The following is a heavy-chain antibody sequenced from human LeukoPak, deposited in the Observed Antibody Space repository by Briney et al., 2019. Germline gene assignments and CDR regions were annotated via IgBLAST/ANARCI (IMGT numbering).Heavy chain of an antibody. CDR2: IRYDGSNE. J-gene: IGHJ6*03. CDR1: GFNVSSNC. CDR3: AKQFWRGFRKTQWELPPYYYYYMDV. Sequence: PGGSLRLSCAASGFNVSSNCMSWVRQAPGKGLEWVAFIRYDGSNEYYADSVKGRFTISRDNSKNTLYLQMNSLRAEDTAVYYCAKQFWRGFRKTQWELPPYYYYYMDVWGKGTTVTVSS. D-gene: IGHD1-26*01. V-gene: IGHV3-30*02.